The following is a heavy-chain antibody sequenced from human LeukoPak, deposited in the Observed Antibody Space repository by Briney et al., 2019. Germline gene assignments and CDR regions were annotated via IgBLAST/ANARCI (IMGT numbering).Heavy chain of an antibody. V-gene: IGHV3-49*04. Sequence: GGSLRLSCTASGFTFGDYAMSWVRQAPGKGLEWVGFIRSKAYGGTTEYAASVKGRFTISRDDSKSIAYLQMNSLKTEDTAVYYCARSKKGYYYMDVWGKGTTVTVSS. CDR1: GFTFGDYA. CDR3: ARSKKGYYYMDV. J-gene: IGHJ6*03. CDR2: IRSKAYGGTT.